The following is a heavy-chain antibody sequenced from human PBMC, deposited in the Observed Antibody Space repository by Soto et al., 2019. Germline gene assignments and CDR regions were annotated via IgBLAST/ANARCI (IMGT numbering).Heavy chain of an antibody. V-gene: IGHV4-31*03. CDR2: IYYSGST. D-gene: IGHD3-10*01. CDR3: ARDQIVRSGSYADYYYYYYGMDV. J-gene: IGHJ6*02. CDR1: GGSISSGGYY. Sequence: SETLSLTCIVSGGSISSGGYYWSWIRQHPGKGLEWIGYIYYSGSTYYNPSLKSRVTISVDTSKNQFSLKLSSVTAADTAVYYCARDQIVRSGSYADYYYYYYGMDVWGQGTTVTVS.